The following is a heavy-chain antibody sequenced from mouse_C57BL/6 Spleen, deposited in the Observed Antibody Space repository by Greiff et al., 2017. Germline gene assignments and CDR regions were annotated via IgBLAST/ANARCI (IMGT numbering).Heavy chain of an antibody. D-gene: IGHD2-4*01. J-gene: IGHJ2*01. CDR1: GFTFSSYA. V-gene: IGHV5-4*01. CDR3: ARDGGLRPYYFDY. CDR2: ISDGGSYT. Sequence: DVMLVESGGGLVKPGGSLKLSCAASGFTFSSYAMSWVRQTPEKRLEWVATISDGGSYTYYPDNVKGRFTISRDNAKNNLYLQMSHLKSEDTAMYYCARDGGLRPYYFDYWGQGTTLTVSS.